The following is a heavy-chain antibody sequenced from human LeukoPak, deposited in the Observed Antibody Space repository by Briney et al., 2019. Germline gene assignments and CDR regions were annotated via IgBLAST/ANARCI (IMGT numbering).Heavy chain of an antibody. D-gene: IGHD4-17*01. Sequence: ASVTVSFTSSVYTFTVYYMHWVRQAPGQGLEWMGWINPNSGGTNYAQKFQGRVTMTRDTSISTAYMELSRLRSDDTAVYYCARGVLYGDYAHYWGQGTLVTVSS. V-gene: IGHV1-2*02. CDR3: ARGVLYGDYAHY. CDR1: VYTFTVYY. CDR2: INPNSGGT. J-gene: IGHJ4*02.